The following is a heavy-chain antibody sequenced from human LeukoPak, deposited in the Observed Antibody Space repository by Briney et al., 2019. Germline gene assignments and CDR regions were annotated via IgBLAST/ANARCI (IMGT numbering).Heavy chain of an antibody. CDR3: ARSYGDYITGAYAFDV. CDR2: IYYSGST. D-gene: IGHD4-17*01. V-gene: IGHV4-59*08. Sequence: PSETLSLTCTVSGGSISNYYWSWIRQPPEKGLEWIGYIYYSGSTNYNPSLKSRLTISVDTSENQFSLKLSSVTAADTAVYYCARSYGDYITGAYAFDVWGQGTMVTVSS. CDR1: GGSISNYY. J-gene: IGHJ3*01.